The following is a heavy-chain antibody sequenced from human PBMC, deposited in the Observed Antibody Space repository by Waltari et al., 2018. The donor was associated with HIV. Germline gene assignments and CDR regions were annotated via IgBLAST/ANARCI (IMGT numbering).Heavy chain of an antibody. J-gene: IGHJ6*02. Sequence: EVQLVQSGAEVKKPGESLTISCKGSGYRFNNYWIGWVRQMPGKGLDLMGTIDPGDSETRYSPSFQGQVTISVDKSSSTAYLQWSSLKASDTAMYFCATSYYFNMDVWGQGTTVTVSS. V-gene: IGHV5-51*01. CDR1: GYRFNNYW. CDR2: IDPGDSET. CDR3: ATSYYFNMDV.